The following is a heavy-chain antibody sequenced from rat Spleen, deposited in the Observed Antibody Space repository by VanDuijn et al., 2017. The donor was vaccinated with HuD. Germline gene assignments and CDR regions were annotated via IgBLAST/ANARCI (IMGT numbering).Heavy chain of an antibody. CDR3: TIHPRY. J-gene: IGHJ2*01. CDR2: MTYNGDT. V-gene: IGHV2-63*01. CDR1: GFSLISYA. D-gene: IGHD3-1*01. Sequence: QVQLKESGPGLVQSSQTLSLTCTVSGFSLISYAVNWIRQPPGEGLEWMGRMTYNGDTSYNSALISRLSISRDTSKNQVFLKMNSLQTDDTGTYYCTIHPRYWGQGVMVTVSS.